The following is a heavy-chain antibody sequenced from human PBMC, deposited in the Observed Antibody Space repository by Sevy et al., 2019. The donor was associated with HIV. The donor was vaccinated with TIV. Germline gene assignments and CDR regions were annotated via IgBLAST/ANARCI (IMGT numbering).Heavy chain of an antibody. Sequence: GGSLRLSCAASGFTFSIIYMNWVRQSPGKGLEWVGRMKSKTDGGTTDYAAPVKDRFTMSREDSKNTLYLQMNSLKADDTAVYYCTTVGFPNWGSEAFHIWGQGTMVTVSS. J-gene: IGHJ3*02. CDR2: MKSKTDGGTT. CDR1: GFTFSIIY. D-gene: IGHD3-16*01. CDR3: TTVGFPNWGSEAFHI. V-gene: IGHV3-15*01.